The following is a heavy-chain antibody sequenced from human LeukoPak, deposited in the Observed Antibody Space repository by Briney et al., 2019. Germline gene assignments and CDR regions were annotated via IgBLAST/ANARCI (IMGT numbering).Heavy chain of an antibody. V-gene: IGHV1-46*01. CDR2: INPSGGST. CDR1: GYTFTSYY. CDR3: AKDQGVLRYFDWLKDYFDY. Sequence: ASVKVSCKASGYTFTSYYMHWVRQAPGQGLEWMGIINPSGGSTSYAQKFQGRVTMTRDMSTSTVYMELSSLRSEDTAVYYCAKDQGVLRYFDWLKDYFDYWGQGTLVTVSS. J-gene: IGHJ4*02. D-gene: IGHD3-9*01.